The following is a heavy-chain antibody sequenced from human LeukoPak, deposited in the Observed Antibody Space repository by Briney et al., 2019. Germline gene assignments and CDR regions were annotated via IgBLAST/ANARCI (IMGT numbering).Heavy chain of an antibody. D-gene: IGHD2-15*01. CDR2: IWYDGSNK. CDR3: ARDRIDLRYCSGGSCYLDY. J-gene: IGHJ4*02. CDR1: GFTFSSFG. Sequence: GRSLRLSCAASGFTFSSFGMHWVRQAPGKGLEWVAVIWYDGSNKYYADSVKGRFTISRDNSKNTLYLQMNSPRAEDTAVYYCARDRIDLRYCSGGSCYLDYWGQGTLVTVSS. V-gene: IGHV3-33*01.